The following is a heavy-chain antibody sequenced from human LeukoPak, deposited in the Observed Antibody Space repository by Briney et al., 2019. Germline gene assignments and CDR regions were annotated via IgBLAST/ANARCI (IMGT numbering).Heavy chain of an antibody. CDR2: ISYDGSNK. CDR3: AGDAGWFREYDF. V-gene: IGHV3-30-3*01. CDR1: GFTFSSYA. J-gene: IGHJ4*02. Sequence: PGGSLRLSCAASGFTFSSYAMHWVRQAPGKGLDWVALISYDGSNKYYADSVKGRFTISRDNSKNTLYLQMNSLRAEDTAVYYCAGDAGWFREYDFWGQGTLVTVSS. D-gene: IGHD3-10*01.